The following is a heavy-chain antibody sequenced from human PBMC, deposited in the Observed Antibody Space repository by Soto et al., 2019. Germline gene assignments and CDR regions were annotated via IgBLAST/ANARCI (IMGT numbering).Heavy chain of an antibody. D-gene: IGHD5-18*01. CDR2: IYNSGTT. CDR3: AREIRGFSRALDY. Sequence: PSETLSLTCNVSGGSVNSGSYYWTWVRQPPGKGLEWIGNIYNSGTTNYNPSLQNRVTISIDTSKNQYSLKLTSVTAADAALYYCAREIRGFSRALDYWGRGTPVTVSS. CDR1: GGSVNSGSYY. V-gene: IGHV4-61*01. J-gene: IGHJ4*02.